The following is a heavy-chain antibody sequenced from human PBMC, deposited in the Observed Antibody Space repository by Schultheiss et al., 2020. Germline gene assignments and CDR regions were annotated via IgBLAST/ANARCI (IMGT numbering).Heavy chain of an antibody. Sequence: GGSLRLSCAASGFTFSNYGMHWVRQAPGKGLEWVAVIWYDGSNKYYADSVKGRFTISRDNSKNTLYLQMNSLRAEDTAVYYCARGGGSYRYYFDYWGQGTLVTVSS. D-gene: IGHD1-26*01. J-gene: IGHJ4*02. V-gene: IGHV3-33*08. CDR2: IWYDGSNK. CDR1: GFTFSNYG. CDR3: ARGGGSYRYYFDY.